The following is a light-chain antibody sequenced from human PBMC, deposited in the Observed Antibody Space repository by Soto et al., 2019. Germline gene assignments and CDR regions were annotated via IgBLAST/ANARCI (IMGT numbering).Light chain of an antibody. CDR1: QSVTNSR. CDR2: GGS. V-gene: IGKV3-20*01. J-gene: IGKJ5*01. Sequence: EIVLTQSPGTLSLSPGERATLSCRASQSVTNSRLAWYQQKPGQAPKVLIYGGSNRATGIPDRFSGSGSGSDFTLTISRLEPEDFAIYYCQQYDNWPPITFGQGTRLGIK. CDR3: QQYDNWPPIT.